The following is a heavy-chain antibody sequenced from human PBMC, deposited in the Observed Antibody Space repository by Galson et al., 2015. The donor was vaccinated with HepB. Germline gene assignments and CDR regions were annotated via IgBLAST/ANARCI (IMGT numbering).Heavy chain of an antibody. CDR2: IRTNYYRATT. J-gene: IGHJ4*02. CDR3: TRTTTPDSGNWPYFDY. Sequence: SLRLSCASSGFIIRDYPMSWVRQAPGRGLEWLSFIRTNYYRATTEYAPSVKGRFTTSGDDSKNIAYLEMNSLQVDDTAVYYCTRTTTPDSGNWPYFDYWGQGVLVTVSS. V-gene: IGHV3-49*04. D-gene: IGHD1-26*01. CDR1: GFIIRDYP.